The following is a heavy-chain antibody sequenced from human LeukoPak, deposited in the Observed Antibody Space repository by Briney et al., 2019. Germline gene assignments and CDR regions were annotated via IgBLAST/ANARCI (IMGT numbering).Heavy chain of an antibody. Sequence: ASVKVSCKASGGTFSSYAISWVRQAPGQGLERMGRIIPILGIANYAQKFQGRVTITADKSTSTAYMELSSLRSEDTAVYYCARAPSDGYNINWGQGTLVTVSS. V-gene: IGHV1-69*04. J-gene: IGHJ4*02. CDR1: GGTFSSYA. D-gene: IGHD5-24*01. CDR2: IIPILGIA. CDR3: ARAPSDGYNIN.